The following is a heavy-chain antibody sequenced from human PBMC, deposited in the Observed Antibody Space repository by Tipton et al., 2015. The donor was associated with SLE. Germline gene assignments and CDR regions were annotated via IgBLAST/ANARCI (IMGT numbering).Heavy chain of an antibody. CDR2: ISGSGGSA. V-gene: IGHV3-23*01. CDR1: GVTFSSHW. D-gene: IGHD2-2*01. CDR3: ATRPGTSHWYYFDY. Sequence: SLRLSCAVSGVTFSSHWMHWVRQAPGKGLEWVATISGSGGSAYYADSVKGRFTISRDNSKSTLYLQMNSLRAEDTALYYCATRPGTSHWYYFDYWGQGTLVTVSS. J-gene: IGHJ4*02.